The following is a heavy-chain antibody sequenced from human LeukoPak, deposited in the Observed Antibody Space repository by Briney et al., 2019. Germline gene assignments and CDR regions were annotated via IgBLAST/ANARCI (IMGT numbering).Heavy chain of an antibody. CDR1: GGSISSGDYY. J-gene: IGHJ4*02. D-gene: IGHD6-13*01. CDR3: ARDRGSSSWYDFAYYFDY. Sequence: SETLSLTCTVSGGSISSGDYYWSWIRQPPGKGLEWIGYIYYSGSTYYNPSLKSRVTISVDTSKNQFSLKLSSVTAADTAVYYCARDRGSSSWYDFAYYFDYWGQGTLVTVSS. V-gene: IGHV4-30-4*01. CDR2: IYYSGST.